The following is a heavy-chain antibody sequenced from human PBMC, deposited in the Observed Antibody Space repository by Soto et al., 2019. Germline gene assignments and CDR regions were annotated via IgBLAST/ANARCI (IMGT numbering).Heavy chain of an antibody. CDR3: VRRADRSSWYVAY. Sequence: EVQLVQSGAEVKKPGESLKISCKGSGYSFTSYWIGWVRQMPGKGLEWMGIIYPSDSDTRYSPSFQGQVTISADKSISTAYGQWSSLKASDTAMYYCVRRADRSSWYVAYWGQGTLVTVSS. D-gene: IGHD6-13*01. CDR1: GYSFTSYW. V-gene: IGHV5-51*03. CDR2: IYPSDSDT. J-gene: IGHJ4*02.